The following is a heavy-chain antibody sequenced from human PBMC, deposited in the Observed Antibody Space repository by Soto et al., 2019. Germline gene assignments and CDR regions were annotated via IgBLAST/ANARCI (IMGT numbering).Heavy chain of an antibody. Sequence: QVQLVESGGGVVQPGRSLRLSCAASGFNFNSHGMHWVRQAPGKGPEWISWISYDGTFDHYADSVKGRFTISRDSSKDTLYLQLDSLKAEDTALYYFARTLYQRNNGEVFDYWGQGTQGTVSS. CDR1: GFNFNSHG. D-gene: IGHD2-2*01. CDR3: ARTLYQRNNGEVFDY. V-gene: IGHV3-30*03. J-gene: IGHJ4*02. CDR2: ISYDGTFD.